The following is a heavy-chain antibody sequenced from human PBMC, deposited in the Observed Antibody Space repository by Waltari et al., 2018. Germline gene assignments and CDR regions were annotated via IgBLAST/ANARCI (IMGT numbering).Heavy chain of an antibody. CDR3: ARAGSSSWNDAFDI. V-gene: IGHV1-69*05. CDR2: SIPICGTA. J-gene: IGHJ3*02. CDR1: GGTFSSYA. D-gene: IGHD6-13*01. Sequence: QVQLVQSGAEVKKPGSSVKVSCKASGGTFSSYAISWVRQAPGQGLEWMGGSIPICGTANYAEKFQGRVTITTDESTSTAYMELSSLRSEDTAVYYCARAGSSSWNDAFDIWGQGTMVTVSS.